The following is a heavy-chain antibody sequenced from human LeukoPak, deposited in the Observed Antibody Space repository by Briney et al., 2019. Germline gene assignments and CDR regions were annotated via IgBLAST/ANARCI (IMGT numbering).Heavy chain of an antibody. J-gene: IGHJ4*02. D-gene: IGHD2-21*02. CDR2: ISYGGTNK. CDR3: ASWVVTAFDY. V-gene: IGHV3-30*03. Sequence: GGSLRLSCAASGFTFNNYDMHWVRQAPGKGLEWVAVISYGGTNKYYAESVKGRFTISRDDSKNTLHLQMKSLRAEDTAVYYCASWVVTAFDYWGQGTLVTVSS. CDR1: GFTFNNYD.